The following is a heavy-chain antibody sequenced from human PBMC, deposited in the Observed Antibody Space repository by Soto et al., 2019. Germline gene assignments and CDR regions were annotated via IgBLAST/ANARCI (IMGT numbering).Heavy chain of an antibody. D-gene: IGHD2-15*01. Sequence: ASVKVSCKASGYTFTSYAMHWVRQAPGPRLEWMGWINAGNGNTKYSQKFQGRVTITRDTSASTAYMELSSLRSEDTAVYYCATTRHCSGGSCLNNAFDIWGQGTMVTVS. CDR3: ATTRHCSGGSCLNNAFDI. J-gene: IGHJ3*02. CDR1: GYTFTSYA. V-gene: IGHV1-3*01. CDR2: INAGNGNT.